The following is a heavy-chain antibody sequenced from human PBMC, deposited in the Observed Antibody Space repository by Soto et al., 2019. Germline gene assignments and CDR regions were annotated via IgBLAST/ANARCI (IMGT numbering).Heavy chain of an antibody. CDR1: GFRFNDYY. D-gene: IGHD1-1*01. V-gene: IGHV3-11*06. CDR3: ARSGDNYNRLDY. CDR2: SSNSGTFS. J-gene: IGHJ4*02. Sequence: QVQVVESGGGLVKPGGSLRLSCAASGFRFNDYYISWIRQAPGKGLEWISYSSNSGTFSRYADSVKGRFSISRDNTKNLLYLQMNSLRAEDTAVYYCARSGDNYNRLDYWGQGTPVTVSS.